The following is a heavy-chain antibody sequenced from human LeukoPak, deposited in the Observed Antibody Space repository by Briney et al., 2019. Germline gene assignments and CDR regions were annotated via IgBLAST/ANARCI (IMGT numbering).Heavy chain of an antibody. J-gene: IGHJ4*02. CDR3: VRDNPRCCGVVPANIDDY. Sequence: GGSLRLSCAASGFTFSAFAMTWVRQAPGKGLEWVSSISSSSSYIYYADSVKGRFTISRDNAKNSLYLQMNSLRAEDTAVYYCVRDNPRCCGVVPANIDDYWGQGTLVTVSS. V-gene: IGHV3-21*01. CDR1: GFTFSAFA. CDR2: ISSSSSYI. D-gene: IGHD2-15*01.